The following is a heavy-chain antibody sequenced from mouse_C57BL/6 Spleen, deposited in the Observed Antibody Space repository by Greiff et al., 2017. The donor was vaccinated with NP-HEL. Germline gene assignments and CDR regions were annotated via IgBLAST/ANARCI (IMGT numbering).Heavy chain of an antibody. J-gene: IGHJ1*03. D-gene: IGHD1-1*01. CDR1: GYTFTSYW. CDR3: AREATVVATPYWYFEV. V-gene: IGHV1-53*01. CDR2: INPSNGGT. Sequence: QVQLQQPGTELVKPGASVKLSCKASGYTFTSYWMHWVKQRPGQGLEWIGNINPSNGGTNYNEKFKSKATLTVDKSSSTAYMQLSSLTSEDSAFYYCAREATVVATPYWYFEVWGTGTTVTVSS.